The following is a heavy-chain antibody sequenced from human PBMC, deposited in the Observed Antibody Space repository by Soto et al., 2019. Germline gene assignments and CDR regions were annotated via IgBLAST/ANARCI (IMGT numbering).Heavy chain of an antibody. CDR2: IYPGDSDT. V-gene: IGHV5-51*01. J-gene: IGHJ4*02. Sequence: GESLKISCKGSGYSFTSYWIGWVRQMPGKGLEWMGIIYPGDSDTRYSPSFQGQVTXSADKXIXPPYLQWSSLKASDTAMYYCARQDSGYDYNWGQGTLVTVSS. CDR1: GYSFTSYW. CDR3: ARQDSGYDYN. D-gene: IGHD5-12*01.